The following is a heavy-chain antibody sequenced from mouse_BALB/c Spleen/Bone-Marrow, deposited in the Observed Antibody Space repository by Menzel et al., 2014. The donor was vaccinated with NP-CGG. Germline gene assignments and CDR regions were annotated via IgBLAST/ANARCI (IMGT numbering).Heavy chain of an antibody. CDR3: ARWDYGNLDFLMDY. D-gene: IGHD2-1*01. CDR2: IIPYNGGT. CDR1: GYIFTDYV. J-gene: IGHJ4*01. V-gene: IGHV1-14*01. Sequence: EVQRVESGPELVKPGASVKMSCKASGYIFTDYVMNWVKQRPGQGLEWIGYIIPYNGGTKYNEKFKGKATLTSDKSSNTAYMELSSLTSGDSSVFHCARWDYGNLDFLMDYWGQGTSVTVSS.